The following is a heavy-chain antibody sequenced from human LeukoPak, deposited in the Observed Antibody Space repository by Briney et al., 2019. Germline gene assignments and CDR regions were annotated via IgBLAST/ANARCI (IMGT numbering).Heavy chain of an antibody. Sequence: SETLSLTCTVSGDSVSNVRYSWSWIRQPPGKGVEWIGYICHSGSTSYNPSLKSRVTISIDTSRNQSSLTLSSVTAADTAIYYCARDLAAGSLDFWGQGILATVSS. CDR3: ARDLAAGSLDF. D-gene: IGHD6-13*01. CDR2: ICHSGST. CDR1: GDSVSNVRYS. J-gene: IGHJ4*02. V-gene: IGHV4-61*01.